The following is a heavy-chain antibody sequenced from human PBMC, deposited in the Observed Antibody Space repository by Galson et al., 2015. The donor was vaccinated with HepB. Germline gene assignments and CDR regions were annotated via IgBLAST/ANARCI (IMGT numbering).Heavy chain of an antibody. V-gene: IGHV3-30-3*01. Sequence: SLRLSCAASGFTFSSYAMHWVRQAPGKGLEWVAVISYDGSNKYYADSVKGRFTISRDNSKNTLYLQMNSLRAEDTAVYYCARDQGGGSGFDYWGQGTLVTVSS. D-gene: IGHD2-15*01. CDR1: GFTFSSYA. CDR3: ARDQGGGSGFDY. J-gene: IGHJ4*02. CDR2: ISYDGSNK.